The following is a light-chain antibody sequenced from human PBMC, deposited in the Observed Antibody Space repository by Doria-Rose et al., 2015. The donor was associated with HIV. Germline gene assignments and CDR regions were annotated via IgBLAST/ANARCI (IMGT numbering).Light chain of an antibody. CDR2: DGS. CDR3: HQYGTSWT. V-gene: IGKV3-20*01. Sequence: TQSPGTLSLSPGERATLSCRASQSFSSTYLAWNQQNPGQAPSLLIYDGSTRATGIPDRFSASGYGTDFTLTINRLEPEDFALYYCHQYGTSWTFGQGTKVEI. J-gene: IGKJ1*01. CDR1: QSFSSTY.